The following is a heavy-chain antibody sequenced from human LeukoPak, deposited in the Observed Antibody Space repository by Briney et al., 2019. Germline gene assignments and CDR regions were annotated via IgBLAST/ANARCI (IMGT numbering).Heavy chain of an antibody. CDR2: IYPGESIYASENT. CDR1: GVSISAYY. Sequence: SEALSLTCSVSGVSISAYYWSWIRQPAGKGLEWIGRIYPGESIYASENTNYNPSLKSRVSMSGDTSKNQVSLKLRSVTAADTAVYYCARDPTTVTTIFDSWGQGTLVTVSS. D-gene: IGHD4-17*01. V-gene: IGHV4-4*07. CDR3: ARDPTTVTTIFDS. J-gene: IGHJ4*02.